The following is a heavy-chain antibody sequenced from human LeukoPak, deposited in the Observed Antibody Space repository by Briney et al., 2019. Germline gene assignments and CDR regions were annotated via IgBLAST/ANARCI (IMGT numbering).Heavy chain of an antibody. CDR2: INPNSGGT. J-gene: IGHJ5*02. Sequence: ASVKVSCKASGYTFTGYYMHWVRQAPGQGLEWMGWINPNSGGTNYAQKFQGRVTMTRDTSISTAYLELSRLRSVDRAVYYCARVDPHCSGGSCYETRFDPWGQGTLVTVSS. D-gene: IGHD2-15*01. CDR3: ARVDPHCSGGSCYETRFDP. V-gene: IGHV1-2*02. CDR1: GYTFTGYY.